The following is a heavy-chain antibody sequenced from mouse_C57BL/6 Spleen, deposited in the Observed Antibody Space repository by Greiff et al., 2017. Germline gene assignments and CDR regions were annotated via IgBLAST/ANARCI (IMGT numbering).Heavy chain of an antibody. Sequence: VKLMESGPGLVAPSQSLSITCTVSGFSLTSYGVHWVRQPPGKGLEWLVVIWSDGSTTYNSALKSRLSISKDNSKSQVFLKMNSLQTDDTAMYYCARHSNYGYAIDYWGQGTSVTVSS. J-gene: IGHJ4*01. CDR2: IWSDGST. D-gene: IGHD2-5*01. V-gene: IGHV2-6-1*01. CDR3: ARHSNYGYAIDY. CDR1: GFSLTSYG.